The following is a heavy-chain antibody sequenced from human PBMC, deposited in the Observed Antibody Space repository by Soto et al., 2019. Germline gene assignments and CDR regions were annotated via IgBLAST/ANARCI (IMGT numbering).Heavy chain of an antibody. CDR2: INHTGST. CDR1: GGSFSGYF. Sequence: QVQLQQWGAGLLKPSETLSLTCAVYGGSFSGYFWSWVRQPPGKGLEWIGEINHTGSTKYSPSLKSRATISLDTSKNQVSLKVYSVTAADTGVYYCARDISGYYYGMDVWGQGTTVTVS. V-gene: IGHV4-34*01. D-gene: IGHD3-3*02. CDR3: ARDISGYYYGMDV. J-gene: IGHJ6*02.